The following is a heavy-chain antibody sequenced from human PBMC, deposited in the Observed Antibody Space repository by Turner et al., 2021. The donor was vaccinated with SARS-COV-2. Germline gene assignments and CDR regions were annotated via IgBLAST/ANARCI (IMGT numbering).Heavy chain of an antibody. J-gene: IGHJ4*02. CDR2: ISYHGSNK. Sequence: QVQLVESGGGVVKPGRSLGPSCVASGFPFSTYGMHWVRQAPGKGVEWVAVISYHGSNKYYADSVKGRFIIARDNSKNTLYLQMNSLRAEDTAVYYCAKDHVTVASYFDYWGQGTLVTVSS. CDR1: GFPFSTYG. V-gene: IGHV3-30*18. D-gene: IGHD6-19*01. CDR3: AKDHVTVASYFDY.